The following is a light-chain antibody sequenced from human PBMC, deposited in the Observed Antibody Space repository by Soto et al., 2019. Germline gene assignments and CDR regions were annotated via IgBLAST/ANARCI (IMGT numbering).Light chain of an antibody. CDR1: DDILSY. CDR3: QQYFDYPYT. Sequence: AIRMTQSPSSLSASAGDRVTITCRASDDILSYLAWYQQQPGKAPKLLIYAASTLQNGVPSRFSGSGSATDFTLTISRLQSEDFATYSCQQYFDYPYTFGQGTKLEI. V-gene: IGKV1-8*01. J-gene: IGKJ2*01. CDR2: AAS.